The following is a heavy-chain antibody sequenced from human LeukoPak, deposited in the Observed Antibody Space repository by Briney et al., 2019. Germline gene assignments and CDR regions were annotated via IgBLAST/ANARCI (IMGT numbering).Heavy chain of an antibody. J-gene: IGHJ6*03. Sequence: GGSLRLSCAASGFTFSSYWMSWVRQAPGKGLEWVAFIRYNGNNQYYADSVKGRFTISRDNSKNTLYLQMNSLKGDDTAVYYCAKDSAFYYIDAWGKGTTVIISS. CDR3: AKDSAFYYIDA. D-gene: IGHD3-10*01. CDR2: IRYNGNNQ. CDR1: GFTFSSYW. V-gene: IGHV3-30*02.